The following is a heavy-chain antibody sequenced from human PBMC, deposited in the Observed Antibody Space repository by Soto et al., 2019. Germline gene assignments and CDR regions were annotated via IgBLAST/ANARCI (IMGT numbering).Heavy chain of an antibody. J-gene: IGHJ4*02. V-gene: IGHV3-30-3*01. D-gene: IGHD3-3*01. CDR2: ISYDGSNK. Sequence: QVQLVESGGGVVQPGRSLRLSCAASGFTFSSYAMHWVRQAPGKGLAWVAVISYDGSNKYYADSVKGRFTISRDNSKNTLYLQMNSLRAEDTAVYYCARVGYDFCFDYWGQGTLVTVSS. CDR3: ARVGYDFCFDY. CDR1: GFTFSSYA.